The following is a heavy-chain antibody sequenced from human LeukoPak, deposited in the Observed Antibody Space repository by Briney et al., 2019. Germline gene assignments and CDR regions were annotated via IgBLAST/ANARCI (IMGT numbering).Heavy chain of an antibody. CDR3: AREIYCSSTSCYSENWFDP. CDR1: GGTFSSYA. J-gene: IGHJ5*02. Sequence: SVKVSCKASGGTFSSYAISWVRQAPGQGLEWMGGIIPIFGTANYAQKFQGRVTITADESTSTAYMELSSLRSEDTAVYYCAREIYCSSTSCYSENWFDPWGQGTLVTVSS. D-gene: IGHD2-2*02. CDR2: IIPIFGTA. V-gene: IGHV1-69*13.